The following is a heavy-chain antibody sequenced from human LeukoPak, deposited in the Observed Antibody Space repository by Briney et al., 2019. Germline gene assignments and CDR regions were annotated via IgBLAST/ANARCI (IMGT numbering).Heavy chain of an antibody. CDR1: GYSISSRYY. Sequence: SETLSLTCTVSGYSISSRYYWGWIRQPPGKGLEWIGSIYHSGSTYYNPSLESRVTILVDTSKNQFSLKLSSVTAADTAVYYCARNMVVAAPVGWFDPWGQGTLVTVSS. D-gene: IGHD2-15*01. CDR2: IYHSGST. CDR3: ARNMVVAAPVGWFDP. V-gene: IGHV4-38-2*02. J-gene: IGHJ5*02.